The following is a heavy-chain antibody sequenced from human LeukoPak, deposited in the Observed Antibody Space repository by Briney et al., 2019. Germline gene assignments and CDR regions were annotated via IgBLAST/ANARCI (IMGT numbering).Heavy chain of an antibody. CDR2: ISGGNGNT. Sequence: ASVKVSCKTSGYTFTNFGIGWVRQAPGQGLEWMGWISGGNGNTDYPQTLQDRFTMTTDTSTNTAYMELRNLRSDDTAVYYCARARITMVRGVIIAYNWFDPWGQGTLVTVSS. CDR1: GYTFTNFG. D-gene: IGHD3-10*01. V-gene: IGHV1-18*01. CDR3: ARARITMVRGVIIAYNWFDP. J-gene: IGHJ5*02.